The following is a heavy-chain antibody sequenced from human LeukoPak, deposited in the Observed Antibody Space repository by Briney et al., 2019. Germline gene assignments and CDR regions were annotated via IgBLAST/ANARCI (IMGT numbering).Heavy chain of an antibody. CDR3: TRRDIVVVVAAVFDY. Sequence: SETLSLTCSVSGASISSSSYYWGWVRQPPGKGLEWIGRMYYSGSTYYNPSLKSRVTISVDTSKNQFSLKLYSVTAADTAVYYCTRRDIVVVVAAVFDYWGQGTLVTVSP. CDR2: MYYSGST. V-gene: IGHV4-39*01. D-gene: IGHD2-15*01. CDR1: GASISSSSYY. J-gene: IGHJ4*02.